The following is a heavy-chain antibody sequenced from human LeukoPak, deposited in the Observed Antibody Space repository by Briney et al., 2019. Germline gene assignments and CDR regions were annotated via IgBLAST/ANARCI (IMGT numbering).Heavy chain of an antibody. CDR3: AKDLAYYDSSGFDY. CDR1: GFTFSGYA. D-gene: IGHD3-22*01. J-gene: IGHJ4*02. V-gene: IGHV3-30*18. Sequence: PGGSLRLSCAASGFTFSGYAMHWVRQAPGKGLEWVAVISYDGSNKYYAESVKGRFTISRDKSKNTLYLQMNSLRAEDTAVYYCAKDLAYYDSSGFDYWGQGTLVTVSS. CDR2: ISYDGSNK.